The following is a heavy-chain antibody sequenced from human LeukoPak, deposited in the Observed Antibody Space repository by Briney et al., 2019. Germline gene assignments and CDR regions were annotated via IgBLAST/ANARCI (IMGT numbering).Heavy chain of an antibody. CDR2: IIPIFGTA. D-gene: IGHD3-22*01. V-gene: IGHV1-69*06. J-gene: IGHJ4*02. CDR1: GGTFSSYA. Sequence: VASVKVSCKASGGTFSSYAISWVRQAPGQGLEWMGRIIPIFGTANYAQKFQGRVTITADKSTSTAYMELSSLRSEDTAVYYCARDADPLTYYYDSSGYYFDYWGQGTLVTVS. CDR3: ARDADPLTYYYDSSGYYFDY.